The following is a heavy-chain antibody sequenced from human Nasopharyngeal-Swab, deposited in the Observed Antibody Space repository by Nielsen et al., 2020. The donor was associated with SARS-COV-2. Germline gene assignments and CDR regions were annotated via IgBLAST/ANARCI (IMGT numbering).Heavy chain of an antibody. Sequence: GESLKISCAASGFTFSTYAMTWVRQAPGKGLEWVSTIDAGGGNTWYADSVKDRFTISRDNSKSTLYLQMNSLRADDTALYYCADPPFSEYWGQGTLVTVSS. V-gene: IGHV3-23*01. CDR3: ADPPFSEY. CDR1: GFTFSTYA. J-gene: IGHJ4*02. CDR2: IDAGGGNT.